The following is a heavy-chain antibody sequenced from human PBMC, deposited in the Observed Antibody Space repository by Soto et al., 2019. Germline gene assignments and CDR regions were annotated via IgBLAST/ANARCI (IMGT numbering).Heavy chain of an antibody. J-gene: IGHJ5*02. CDR3: AKLSFTSSTCYLPGGFAP. D-gene: IGHD2-2*01. CDR2: VYYSGSS. CDR1: GDSISGGASF. Sequence: QVQLQESGPGLVKPSETLSLTCTVSGDSISGGASFWRWIRQPPGKGLEWIANVYYSGSSYYNPSLQRRLTRSVDTTKNQFSRQLKSMTAADTARYYCAKLSFTSSTCYLPGGFAPWGQGTLVPVSS. V-gene: IGHV4-31*03.